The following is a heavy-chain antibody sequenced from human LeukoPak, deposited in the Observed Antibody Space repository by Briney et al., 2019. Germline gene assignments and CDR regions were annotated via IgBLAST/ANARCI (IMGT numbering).Heavy chain of an antibody. J-gene: IGHJ3*02. CDR3: ARRLPYSDNSGHAFDI. D-gene: IGHD3-22*01. Sequence: PGGSLRLSCAASGFTFSDYYMSWIRQAPGKGLEWAAYISSGTYYADSVKGRFTISRDNAKNSLYLQMNSLRAEDTAVYYCARRLPYSDNSGHAFDIWGQGTMVTVSS. V-gene: IGHV3-11*01. CDR2: ISSGT. CDR1: GFTFSDYY.